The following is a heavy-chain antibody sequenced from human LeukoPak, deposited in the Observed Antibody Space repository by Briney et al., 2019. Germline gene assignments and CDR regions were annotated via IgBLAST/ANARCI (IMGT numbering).Heavy chain of an antibody. Sequence: GRSLRLSCAASGFTFSSYGMHWVRQAPGKGLEWVAVISYDGSNKYYADSVKGRFTISRHNSKNTLYLQMNSLRAEDTAVYYCARVVAANNWFDPWGQGTLVTVSS. CDR3: ARVVAANNWFDP. CDR2: ISYDGSNK. D-gene: IGHD2-15*01. CDR1: GFTFSSYG. V-gene: IGHV3-30*03. J-gene: IGHJ5*02.